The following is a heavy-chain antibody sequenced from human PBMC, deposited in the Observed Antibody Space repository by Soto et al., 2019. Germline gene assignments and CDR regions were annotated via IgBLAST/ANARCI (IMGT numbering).Heavy chain of an antibody. Sequence: QLQLQESGPGLVKPSETLSLTCTVSGGSISSSSYYWGWIRQPPGKGLEWIGSIYYSGSTYYNPSPQSRVTISGATSKNQFSLKLSSVTAADTAVYYSARHGMDYYDSSGYYYSPYYFDYWGQGTLVTVSS. D-gene: IGHD3-22*01. J-gene: IGHJ4*02. CDR3: ARHGMDYYDSSGYYYSPYYFDY. V-gene: IGHV4-39*01. CDR2: IYYSGST. CDR1: GGSISSSSYY.